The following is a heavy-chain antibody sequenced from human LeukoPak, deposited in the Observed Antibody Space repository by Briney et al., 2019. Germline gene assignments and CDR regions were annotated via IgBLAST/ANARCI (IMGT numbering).Heavy chain of an antibody. J-gene: IGHJ4*02. CDR1: DVTLSTFT. Sequence: GGSLRLSCAASDVTLSTFTMHWVRQAPGKGLEWVSSISSSSRTINYADSVQGRFTVPRDNANNSMYFQTNELRREDTAVYYCAKGSPRGGLDSWGQGTLVTVSS. CDR2: ISSSSRTI. V-gene: IGHV3-48*01. CDR3: AKGSPRGGLDS. D-gene: IGHD1-14*01.